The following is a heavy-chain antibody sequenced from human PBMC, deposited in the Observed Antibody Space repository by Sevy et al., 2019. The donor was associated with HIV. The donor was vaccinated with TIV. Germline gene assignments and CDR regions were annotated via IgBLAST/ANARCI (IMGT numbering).Heavy chain of an antibody. CDR3: ARGVGVDCSGGSCYYNWFDP. D-gene: IGHD2-15*01. Sequence: GGSLRLSCAASGFTVSSNYMSWVRQAPGKGLEWVSVIYSGGSPYYADSVKGRFTISRDNSKNTLYLQMNSLRAEDTAVYYCARGVGVDCSGGSCYYNWFDPWGQGTLVTVSS. V-gene: IGHV3-53*01. CDR2: IYSGGSP. J-gene: IGHJ5*02. CDR1: GFTVSSNY.